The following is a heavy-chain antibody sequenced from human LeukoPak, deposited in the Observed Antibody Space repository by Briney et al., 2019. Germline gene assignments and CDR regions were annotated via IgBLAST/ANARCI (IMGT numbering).Heavy chain of an antibody. Sequence: ASVKVSCKASGYTFTSYGISWVQQAPGQGLEWMGWISAYNDNTNYAQKLQGRVTMTTDTSTSTAYMELRSLRSDDTAVYYCARGYYDSSGHTYLYWGQGTLVTVSS. CDR3: ARGYYDSSGHTYLY. CDR1: GYTFTSYG. CDR2: ISAYNDNT. D-gene: IGHD3-22*01. V-gene: IGHV1-18*01. J-gene: IGHJ4*02.